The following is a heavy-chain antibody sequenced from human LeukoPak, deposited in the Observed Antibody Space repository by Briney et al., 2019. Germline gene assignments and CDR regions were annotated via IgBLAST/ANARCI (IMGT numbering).Heavy chain of an antibody. CDR1: GYTFTSYY. D-gene: IGHD4-17*01. J-gene: IGHJ3*02. CDR2: INPSGGST. V-gene: IGHV1-46*01. CDR3: AREDRDYGDYQGDAFDI. Sequence: ASVKVSCKASGYTFTSYYMHWVRQAPGQGLESMGIINPSGGSTSYAQKFQGRVTMTRDTSTSTVYMELSSLRSEDTAVYYCAREDRDYGDYQGDAFDIWGQGTMVTVSS.